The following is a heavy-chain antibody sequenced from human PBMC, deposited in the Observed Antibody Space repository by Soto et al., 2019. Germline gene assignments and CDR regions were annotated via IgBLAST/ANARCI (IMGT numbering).Heavy chain of an antibody. CDR2: IRNRGGGYIT. Sequence: MQLVESGGDLVQPGGSLKLSCVGSGYTFSDHYMDWVRQAPGKGLEWVGRIRNRGGGYITQYAASVRGRFTVLRDYSKESLYLKMNSLKIDDTAVYYCSRAAYGQGFDIWGQGTVVTVSS. J-gene: IGHJ3*02. V-gene: IGHV3-72*01. CDR3: SRAAYGQGFDI. D-gene: IGHD4-17*01. CDR1: GYTFSDHY.